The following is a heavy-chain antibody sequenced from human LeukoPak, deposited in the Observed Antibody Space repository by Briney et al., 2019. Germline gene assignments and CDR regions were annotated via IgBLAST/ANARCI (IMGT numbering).Heavy chain of an antibody. CDR3: TKVRSGSSNWALRVDY. J-gene: IGHJ4*02. V-gene: IGHV3-23*01. CDR2: ISPGGGTT. Sequence: LGGSLRLSCAVSGFTFSNEAMGWVRQLRGGGLEWVSTISPGGGTTYYAESMKGRFTISRDNSKSTLYLEMNSLRVEDTAVYYCTKVRSGSSNWALRVDYWGQGALVTVSS. CDR1: GFTFSNEA. D-gene: IGHD4-11*01.